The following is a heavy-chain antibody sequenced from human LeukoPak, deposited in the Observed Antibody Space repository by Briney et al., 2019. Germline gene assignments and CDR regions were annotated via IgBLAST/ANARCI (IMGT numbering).Heavy chain of an antibody. J-gene: IGHJ4*02. CDR3: ARDRDWAFDY. D-gene: IGHD3-9*01. Sequence: GGSLRLSCVASGFTFSTYSMNWVRQAPGKGLEWVSYIRSSDRAIYYADSVTGRFTISRDNAKNSLYLQMHSLRDEDTAVYYCARDRDWAFDYWGQGTLVTVST. V-gene: IGHV3-48*02. CDR2: IRSSDRAI. CDR1: GFTFSTYS.